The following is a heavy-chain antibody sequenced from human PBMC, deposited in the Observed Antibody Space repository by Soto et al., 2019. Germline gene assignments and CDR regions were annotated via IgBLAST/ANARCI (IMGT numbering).Heavy chain of an antibody. CDR3: ARVRLPLRPWFDP. CDR2: INSDGSST. Sequence: GGSLRLSCAASGFTFSSYWMHWVRQAPGKGLVWVSRINSDGSSTDYADSVKGRFTISRDNAKNTLYLQMNSLRAEDTALYYCARVRLPLRPWFDPWGQGTLVTVSS. D-gene: IGHD6-6*01. V-gene: IGHV3-74*01. CDR1: GFTFSSYW. J-gene: IGHJ5*02.